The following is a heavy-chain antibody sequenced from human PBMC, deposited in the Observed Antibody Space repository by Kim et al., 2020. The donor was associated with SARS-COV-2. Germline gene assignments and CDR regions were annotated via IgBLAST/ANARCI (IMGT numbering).Heavy chain of an antibody. D-gene: IGHD3-9*01. CDR2: IYHSGST. V-gene: IGHV4-38-2*02. J-gene: IGHJ4*02. Sequence: SETLSLTCTVSGYSISSGYYWGWIRQPPGKGLEWIGSIYHSGSTYYNPSLKSRVTISVDTSKNQFSLKLSSVTAADTAVYYCARAILTGYVDYWGQGTLV. CDR1: GYSISSGYY. CDR3: ARAILTGYVDY.